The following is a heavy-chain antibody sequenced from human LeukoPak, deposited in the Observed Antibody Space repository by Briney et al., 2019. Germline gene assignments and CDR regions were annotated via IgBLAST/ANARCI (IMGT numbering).Heavy chain of an antibody. J-gene: IGHJ4*01. Sequence: GGSLRLSCAVSGFTFSSYRMNWVPQAPGKGLEWVASIKQDGGEKSYVDSVRGRFTISRDNAKNSLYLQMTSLRAEDTAVYYCARDGTAAGLYFDLWGQGSLVTVSS. V-gene: IGHV3-7*01. CDR3: ARDGTAAGLYFDL. CDR1: GFTFSSYR. CDR2: IKQDGGEK. D-gene: IGHD6-13*01.